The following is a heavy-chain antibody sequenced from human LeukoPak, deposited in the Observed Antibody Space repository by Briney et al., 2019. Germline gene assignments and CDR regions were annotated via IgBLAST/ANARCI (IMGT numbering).Heavy chain of an antibody. CDR3: VRDHDYYAVDV. J-gene: IGHJ6*02. CDR2: FFYNSGST. V-gene: IGHV4-39*07. Sequence: PSETLSLTCTVSGDSISSLYYYWGWIRQTPGKGLEWIGSFFYNSGSTYYNPSFKGRVTVSAGTSNNQFSLKLSSVTAADTAVYYCVRDHDYYAVDVWGQGTTVTVSS. CDR1: GDSISSLYYY.